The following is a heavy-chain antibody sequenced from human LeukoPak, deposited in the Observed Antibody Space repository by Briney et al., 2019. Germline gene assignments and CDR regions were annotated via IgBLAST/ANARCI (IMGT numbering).Heavy chain of an antibody. D-gene: IGHD5-12*01. CDR2: IYYSGST. CDR1: GGSISSGGYS. J-gene: IGHJ4*02. V-gene: IGHV4-30-4*08. CDR3: ALSGYDDNYFDY. Sequence: SQTLSLTCAVSGGSISSGGYSWSWLRQPPGKGLEWIGYIYYSGSTYYNPSLKSRVTISVDTSKNQFSLKLSSVTAADTAVYYCALSGYDDNYFDYWGQGTLVTVSS.